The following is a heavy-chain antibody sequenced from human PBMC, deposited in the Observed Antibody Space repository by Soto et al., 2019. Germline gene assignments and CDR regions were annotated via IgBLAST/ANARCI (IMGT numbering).Heavy chain of an antibody. J-gene: IGHJ4*02. CDR2: IYYSGST. D-gene: IGHD3-16*01. CDR3: ARVPGNSGGFYFDY. V-gene: IGHV4-30-4*01. Sequence: SETLSLTCTVSGGSISSGDYYWSWIRQPPGKGLEWIGYIYYSGSTYYNPSLKSRVTISVDTSKNQFSLKLSSVTAADTAVYYCARVPGNSGGFYFDYWGQGTLVTVS. CDR1: GGSISSGDYY.